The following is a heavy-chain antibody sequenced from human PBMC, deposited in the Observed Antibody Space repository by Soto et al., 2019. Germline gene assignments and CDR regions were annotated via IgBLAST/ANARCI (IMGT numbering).Heavy chain of an antibody. J-gene: IGHJ4*02. D-gene: IGHD6-13*01. Sequence: SESLSLTFVVYGWAFSGYYWSWIRQPPGKGLEWIGEINHSGSTNYNPSLKSRVTISVDTSKNQFSLKLSSVTAADTAVYYCARTYSSSWSPFDYWGQGTLVTVS. CDR1: GWAFSGYY. V-gene: IGHV4-34*01. CDR3: ARTYSSSWSPFDY. CDR2: INHSGST.